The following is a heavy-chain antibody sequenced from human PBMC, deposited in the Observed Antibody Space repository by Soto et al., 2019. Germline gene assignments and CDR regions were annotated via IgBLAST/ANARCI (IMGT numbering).Heavy chain of an antibody. Sequence: EVQLVESGGGLVQPGGSLRLSCAASGFTVSSNYMSWVRQAPGKGLEWVSVIYSGGSTSYADSVKGRFTISRDYSKTTLYLHMNSLRAEDTAMYYCARDAFGDYGQQYFQHWGQGTLVTVSS. CDR3: ARDAFGDYGQQYFQH. D-gene: IGHD4-17*01. J-gene: IGHJ1*01. CDR1: GFTVSSNY. V-gene: IGHV3-66*01. CDR2: IYSGGST.